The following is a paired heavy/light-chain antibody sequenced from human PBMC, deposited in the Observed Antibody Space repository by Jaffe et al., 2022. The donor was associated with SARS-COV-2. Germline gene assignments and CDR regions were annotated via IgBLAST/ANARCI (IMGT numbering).Light chain of an antibody. Sequence: EIVLTQSPATLSLSPGERATLSCRASQSVSSYLAWYQQKLGQAPRLLIYDASNRATGIPARFSGSGSATDFTLTISSLEPEDSAVYYCQQRSNWPPKYTFGQGTKLEIK. CDR3: QQRSNWPPKYT. J-gene: IGKJ2*01. V-gene: IGKV3-11*01. CDR1: QSVSSY. CDR2: DAS.
Heavy chain of an antibody. CDR2: LSYDGSSK. CDR3: ARDPKPGYCSSASCYHFDY. Sequence: QVQLVESGGGVVQPGRSLRLSCAASGFTFSSYAMHWVRQAPGKGLEWVAVLSYDGSSKYYADSVKGRFTISRDNSKNTLYLQMNGLRAEDTAVYYCARDPKPGYCSSASCYHFDYWGQGTLVTVSS. V-gene: IGHV3-30*04. D-gene: IGHD2-2*01. J-gene: IGHJ4*02. CDR1: GFTFSSYA.